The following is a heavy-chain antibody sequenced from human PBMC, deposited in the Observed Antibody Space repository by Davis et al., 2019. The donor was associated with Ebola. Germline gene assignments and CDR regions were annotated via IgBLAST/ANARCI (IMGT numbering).Heavy chain of an antibody. CDR1: GFTFSSYG. D-gene: IGHD3-3*01. V-gene: IGHV3-33*01. Sequence: AGSLTLSCPASGFTFSSYGMHCVRQAPGKGLEWVAVIWYDGSNKYYADSVKGRFTISRDNSKNTLYLQMNSLRAEDTAVYYCARDYDFWSGYYKYYGMDVWGQGTTVTVSS. CDR2: IWYDGSNK. CDR3: ARDYDFWSGYYKYYGMDV. J-gene: IGHJ6*01.